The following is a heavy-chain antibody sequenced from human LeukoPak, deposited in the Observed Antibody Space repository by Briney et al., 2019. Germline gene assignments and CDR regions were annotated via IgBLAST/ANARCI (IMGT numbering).Heavy chain of an antibody. J-gene: IGHJ3*02. Sequence: ASVKVSCKASGYTFADYYLHWVRQASGQGLEWMGSIDTDSGGTNYAQKFQGRVTVTRDTSISTAYMELSRLRSDDTAVYYCAREYYDSSGRKHAFENWGQGTMVTVSS. CDR3: AREYYDSSGRKHAFEN. V-gene: IGHV1-2*02. CDR2: IDTDSGGT. CDR1: GYTFADYY. D-gene: IGHD3-22*01.